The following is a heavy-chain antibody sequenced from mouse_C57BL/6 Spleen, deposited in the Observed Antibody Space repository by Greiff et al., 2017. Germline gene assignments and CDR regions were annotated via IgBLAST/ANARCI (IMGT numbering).Heavy chain of an antibody. V-gene: IGHV1-80*01. Sequence: VQLKESGAELVKPGASVKISCKASGYAFSSYWMNWVKQRPGKGLEWIGQIYPGDGDTNYNGKFKGKATLTADKTSSTAYMQLSSLTSEDSAVYSCARTLTTVVHFDYWGQGTTLTVSS. J-gene: IGHJ2*01. CDR1: GYAFSSYW. CDR2: IYPGDGDT. D-gene: IGHD1-1*01. CDR3: ARTLTTVVHFDY.